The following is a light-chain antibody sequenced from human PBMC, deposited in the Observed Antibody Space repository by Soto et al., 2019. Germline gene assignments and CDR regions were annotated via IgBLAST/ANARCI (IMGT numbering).Light chain of an antibody. V-gene: IGLV2-8*01. Sequence: QSALTHPPPASGSPGQSVTISCTGTSSDVGAYKYVSWYQQYPGKAPKLMIYEVTKRPSGVPDRFSGSKSGNTASLTVSGLQAEDEADYYCTSYVGNDIWVFGGGTKVTVL. J-gene: IGLJ3*02. CDR1: SSDVGAYKY. CDR2: EVT. CDR3: TSYVGNDIWV.